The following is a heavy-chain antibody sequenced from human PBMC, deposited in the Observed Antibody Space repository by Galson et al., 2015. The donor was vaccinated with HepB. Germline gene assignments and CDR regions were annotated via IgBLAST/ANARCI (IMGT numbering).Heavy chain of an antibody. J-gene: IGHJ4*02. CDR1: GFSLSTSGVG. CDR3: VHTGTVRYFDWLRDPSFDY. D-gene: IGHD3-9*01. CDR2: IYWDDDK. Sequence: PALVKPTQTLTLTCTFSGFSLSTSGVGVGWIRQPPGKALEWLALIYWDDDKRYSPSLKSRLTITKDTSKNQVVLTMTNMDPVDTATYYCVHTGTVRYFDWLRDPSFDYWGQGTLVTASS. V-gene: IGHV2-5*02.